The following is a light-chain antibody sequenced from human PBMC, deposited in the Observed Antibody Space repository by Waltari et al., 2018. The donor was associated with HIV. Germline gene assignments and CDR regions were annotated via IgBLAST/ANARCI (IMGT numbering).Light chain of an antibody. V-gene: IGLV1-40*01. J-gene: IGLJ2*01. CDR2: GNS. CDR3: QSYDSSLSVV. CDR1: SSNIGAGYA. Sequence: QSVLTHPPSVSGPPGQRVTISCTGSSSNIGAGYAVHWYQQLPGTAPKLLIYGNSNRPSGVPDRFSGSKSGTSASLAITGLQAEDEADYYCQSYDSSLSVVFGGGTKLTVL.